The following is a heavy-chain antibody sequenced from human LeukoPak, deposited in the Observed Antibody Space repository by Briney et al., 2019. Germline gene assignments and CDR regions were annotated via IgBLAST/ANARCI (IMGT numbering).Heavy chain of an antibody. CDR2: ISSSSSYM. CDR1: GFTFSSYS. Sequence: GGSLRLSCAASGFTFSSYSMNWVRQAPGEGLEWVSSISSSSSYMYYADSVKGRFTISRDNAKNSLYLQMNSLRVEDTAVYYCARPLYDSSGYYYVPPWYYGMDVWGQGATVTVSS. D-gene: IGHD3-22*01. J-gene: IGHJ6*02. CDR3: ARPLYDSSGYYYVPPWYYGMDV. V-gene: IGHV3-21*01.